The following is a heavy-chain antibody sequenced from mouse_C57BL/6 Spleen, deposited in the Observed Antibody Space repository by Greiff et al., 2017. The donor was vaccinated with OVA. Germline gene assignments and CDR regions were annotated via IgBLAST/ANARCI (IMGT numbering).Heavy chain of an antibody. CDR3: ARGPYYSNYFDV. J-gene: IGHJ1*03. V-gene: IGHV1-72*01. D-gene: IGHD2-5*01. CDR1: GYTFTSYW. Sequence: QVQLQQPGAELVKPGASVKLSCKASGYTFTSYWMHWVKQRPGRGLEWIGRIAPNSGGTKYNEKFKSTATLTVDKPSSTAYMQLSSLTSEDSAVYYCARGPYYSNYFDVWGTGTTVTVSS. CDR2: IAPNSGGT.